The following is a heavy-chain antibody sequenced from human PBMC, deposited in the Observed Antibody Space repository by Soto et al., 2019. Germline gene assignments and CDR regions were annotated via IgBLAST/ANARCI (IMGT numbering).Heavy chain of an antibody. Sequence: SETLSLTCTVSGGSISSSSYYWGWIRQPPGKGLEWIGSIYYSGSTYYNPSLKSRVTISVDTSKNQFSLKLSSVTAADTAVYYCARGEQPSVWFDPWGQGTLVTVSS. V-gene: IGHV4-39*01. CDR3: ARGEQPSVWFDP. D-gene: IGHD6-13*01. J-gene: IGHJ5*02. CDR2: IYYSGST. CDR1: GGSISSSSYY.